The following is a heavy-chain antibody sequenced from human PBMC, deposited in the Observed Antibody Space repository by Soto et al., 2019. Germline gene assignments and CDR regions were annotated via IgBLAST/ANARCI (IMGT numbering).Heavy chain of an antibody. D-gene: IGHD2-21*01. CDR1: GASIRSSAYY. V-gene: IGHV4-39*01. J-gene: IGHJ6*02. CDR3: ARREEATEKHLIDGYDYFAMDV. CDR2: VTSSGTT. Sequence: PSETLSLSCSVSGASIRSSAYYWGWIRQSPGKDLEWIGSVTSSGTTYQNTSLKRRVYFSLYTSKHQFTLRLKSVTVAAGSVYYCARREEATEKHLIDGYDYFAMDVCGRGTTVTVSS.